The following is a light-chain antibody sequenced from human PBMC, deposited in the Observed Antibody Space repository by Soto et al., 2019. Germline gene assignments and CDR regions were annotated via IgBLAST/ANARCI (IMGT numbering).Light chain of an antibody. CDR2: EVS. J-gene: IGLJ3*02. CDR3: SSYAGSNNVV. V-gene: IGLV2-8*01. CDR1: SSDVGGYNY. Sequence: QSALTQPPSASGSPGQSVTISCTGTSSDVGGYNYVSWYQQHPGKAPKLMIYEVSKRPSGVPDRFSGSKSGNTASLTVSALQAEDEGDYYCSSYAGSNNVVFGGGTKLTVL.